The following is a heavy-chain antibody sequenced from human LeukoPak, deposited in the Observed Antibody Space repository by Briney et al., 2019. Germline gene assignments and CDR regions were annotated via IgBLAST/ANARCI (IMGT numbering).Heavy chain of an antibody. D-gene: IGHD3-3*01. V-gene: IGHV3-30*12. CDR2: IIPDGSDK. Sequence: PGGSLRLSCAASGFAFSSFSMHWVRQAPGKGLEHLAFIIPDGSDKYHADSVKGRFTISRDNSRNTLYLQMDSLRVEDTAVYHCARTHIPQYDFWTASIWGQGTLVAVSS. CDR1: GFAFSSFS. CDR3: ARTHIPQYDFWTASI. J-gene: IGHJ4*02.